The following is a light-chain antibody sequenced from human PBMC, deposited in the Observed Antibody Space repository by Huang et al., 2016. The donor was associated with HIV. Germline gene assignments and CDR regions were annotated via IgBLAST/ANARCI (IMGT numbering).Light chain of an antibody. J-gene: IGKJ5*01. Sequence: DIHMTQSPSSLSASVGDRVTITCRAGQSISSHLNGYQQKPVKAPSLLIYDASSLQSGLPARFSGRGSGTDFTLTISSLQPEYFVTYYCQQSYSAPATFGQGTRLEIK. CDR2: DAS. CDR1: QSISSH. V-gene: IGKV1-39*01. CDR3: QQSYSAPAT.